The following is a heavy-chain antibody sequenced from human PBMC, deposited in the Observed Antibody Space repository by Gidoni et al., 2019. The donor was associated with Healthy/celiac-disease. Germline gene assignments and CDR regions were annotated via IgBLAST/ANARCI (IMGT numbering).Heavy chain of an antibody. J-gene: IGHJ3*02. D-gene: IGHD2-21*02. CDR2: IYYSGST. CDR3: ARDLCGGDCHDAFDI. CDR1: GGPISSYY. V-gene: IGHV4-59*01. Sequence: QVQLQESGPGLVKPSETLSLTCTVAGGPISSYYWSWIRQPPGKGLEWIGYIYYSGSTNYNPSLKSRVTISVDTSKNQFSLKLSSVTAADTAVYYCARDLCGGDCHDAFDIWGQGTMVTVSS.